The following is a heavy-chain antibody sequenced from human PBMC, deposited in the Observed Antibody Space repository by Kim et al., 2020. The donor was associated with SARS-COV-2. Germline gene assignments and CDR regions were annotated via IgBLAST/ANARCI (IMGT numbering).Heavy chain of an antibody. J-gene: IGHJ6*02. CDR3: ARDGGDSSSWYFDYYYYGMDV. CDR2: ISSSSSTI. Sequence: GGSLRLSCAASGFTFSSYSMNWVRQAPGKGLEWVSYISSSSSTIYYADSVKGRFTISRDNAKNSLYLQMNSLRDEDTAVYYCARDGGDSSSWYFDYYYYGMDVWGQGTTVTVSS. D-gene: IGHD6-13*01. CDR1: GFTFSSYS. V-gene: IGHV3-48*02.